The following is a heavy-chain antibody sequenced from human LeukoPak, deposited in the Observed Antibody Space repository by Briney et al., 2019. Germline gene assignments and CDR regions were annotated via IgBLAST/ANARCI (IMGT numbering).Heavy chain of an antibody. D-gene: IGHD2-2*01. Sequence: PGGSLRLSCAASGFTFSSYGMHWVRQAPGKGLEWVAVISYDGSNKYYADSVKGRFTISRDNSKNTLYLQMNSLRAEDTAVYYCAKDERDCSSTGCYYCYYGMDVWGQGTTVTVSS. CDR3: AKDERDCSSTGCYYCYYGMDV. CDR2: ISYDGSNK. CDR1: GFTFSSYG. J-gene: IGHJ6*02. V-gene: IGHV3-30*18.